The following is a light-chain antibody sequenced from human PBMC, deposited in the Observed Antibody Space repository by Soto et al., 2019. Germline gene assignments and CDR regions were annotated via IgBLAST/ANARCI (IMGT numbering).Light chain of an antibody. V-gene: IGKV1-27*01. J-gene: IGKJ4*01. CDR1: QGISSF. CDR2: DAS. Sequence: DIEMTQSPSSLSASVGERATISCRASQGISSFLAWFQQKPGKVPKLLIYDASTWASGIPARFSGSGSGTDFTLTISSLQPDDVAAYYCQKCSSRPSTFGGGTKVHIK. CDR3: QKCSSRPST.